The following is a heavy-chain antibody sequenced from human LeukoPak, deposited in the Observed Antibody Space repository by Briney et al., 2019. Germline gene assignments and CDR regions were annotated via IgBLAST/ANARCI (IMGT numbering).Heavy chain of an antibody. V-gene: IGHV4-59*08. D-gene: IGHD3-22*01. Sequence: KPSETLSLTCTVSVGSISSYYWSWIRQPPGKGLEWIGYIYYSGSTNYNPSLKSRVTISVDTSTNQFSMKLSSVTAADTAVYYCARTPLWDYYDSSGYYYLDYWGPGTLVTVSS. CDR3: ARTPLWDYYDSSGYYYLDY. J-gene: IGHJ4*02. CDR1: VGSISSYY. CDR2: IYYSGST.